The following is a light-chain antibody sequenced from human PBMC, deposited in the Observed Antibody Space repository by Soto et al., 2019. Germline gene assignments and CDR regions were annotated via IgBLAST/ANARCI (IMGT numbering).Light chain of an antibody. CDR2: DAS. Sequence: IVLTQSPATLSLSPGERATLSCRASQSVSSSLAWYQQKPGQAHRLLIYDASNTATGIPARFSGSGSGTDFTLTISSLEPEDFAVYYCYQRGSLPLTFGGGTKVEIK. V-gene: IGKV3-11*01. CDR1: QSVSSS. J-gene: IGKJ4*01. CDR3: YQRGSLPLT.